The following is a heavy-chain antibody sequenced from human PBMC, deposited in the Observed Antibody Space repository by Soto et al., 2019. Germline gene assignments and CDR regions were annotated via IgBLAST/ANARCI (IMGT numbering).Heavy chain of an antibody. CDR1: GVTFISFA. CDR3: AKDEGVCTPFDY. Sequence: PGVLLRLSCTASGVTFISFAMSWVRQATGKGLEWVSSISVSGGSTYYADTVTGRFTICRDNCKNTLYLKMNSLRAEYTALYAWAKDEGVCTPFDYWCHGTLVTVSS. D-gene: IGHD3-3*01. J-gene: IGHJ4*01. V-gene: IGHV3-23*01. CDR2: ISVSGGST.